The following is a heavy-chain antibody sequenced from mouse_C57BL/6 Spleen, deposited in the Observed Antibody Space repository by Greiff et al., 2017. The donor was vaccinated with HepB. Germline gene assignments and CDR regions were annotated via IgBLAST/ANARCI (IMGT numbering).Heavy chain of an antibody. CDR1: GYSFTDYN. Sequence: VHVKQSGPELVKPGASVKISCKASGYSFTDYNMNWVKQSNGKSLEWIGVINPNYGTTSYNQKFKGKATLTVDQSSSTAYMQLNSLTSEDSAVYYCARSGYYYGSTYAMDYWGQGTSVTVSS. D-gene: IGHD1-1*01. CDR2: INPNYGTT. J-gene: IGHJ4*01. CDR3: ARSGYYYGSTYAMDY. V-gene: IGHV1-39*01.